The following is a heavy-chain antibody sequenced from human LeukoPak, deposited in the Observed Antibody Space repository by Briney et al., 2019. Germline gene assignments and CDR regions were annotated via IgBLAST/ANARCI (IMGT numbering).Heavy chain of an antibody. Sequence: PSETLSLTCTVSGGSISSSSYYWGWIRQPPGKGLEWIGSIYYSGNTYYNPSLKSRVTISVDTSKNQFSLKVSSVTAADTAVYYCAREGRSSINDYWGQGTLVTVSS. CDR1: GGSISSSSYY. CDR3: AREGRSSINDY. D-gene: IGHD6-13*01. V-gene: IGHV4-39*07. CDR2: IYYSGNT. J-gene: IGHJ4*02.